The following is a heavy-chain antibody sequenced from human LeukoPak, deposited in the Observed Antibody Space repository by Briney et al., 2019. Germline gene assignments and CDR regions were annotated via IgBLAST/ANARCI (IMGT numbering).Heavy chain of an antibody. Sequence: PGGSLRLSRVPSGFSLRSYEMNWVRQAPGKGLEWVSYISAMKGRFTISRDNAENSLYLQMNSLRAEDTAVYYCARPFVWGLATQGLDYWGQGTLVTVSS. CDR2: ISA. V-gene: IGHV3-48*03. CDR3: ARPFVWGLATQGLDY. D-gene: IGHD3-16*01. J-gene: IGHJ4*02. CDR1: GFSLRSYE.